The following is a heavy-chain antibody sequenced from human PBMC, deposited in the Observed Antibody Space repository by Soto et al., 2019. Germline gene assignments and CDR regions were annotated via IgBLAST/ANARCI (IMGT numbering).Heavy chain of an antibody. CDR1: GGSISIYY. CDR2: IYYSGST. J-gene: IGHJ5*02. CDR3: ARFHTAMVSNWFDP. D-gene: IGHD5-18*01. V-gene: IGHV4-59*08. Sequence: SDTLSLTCTVSGGSISIYYWSWIRQPPGKGLEWIGYIYYSGSTNYNPSLKSRVTISVDTSKNQFSLKLSSVTAADTAVYYCARFHTAMVSNWFDPWGQGTLVTVSS.